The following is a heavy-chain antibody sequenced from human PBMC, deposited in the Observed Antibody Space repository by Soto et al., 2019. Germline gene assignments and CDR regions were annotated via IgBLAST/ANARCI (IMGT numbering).Heavy chain of an antibody. J-gene: IGHJ5*02. CDR2: IIPLFRRP. CDR1: GDTLNNFF. V-gene: IGHV1-69*01. D-gene: IGHD6-19*01. CDR3: VRDVGSVAGPLDP. Sequence: QVQLEQSGAEVKKPGSSVKVSCKASGDTLNNFFVSWVRQAPGHGLEWVGGIIPLFRRPSRAEKFQDRVIISADASTRSAYLELFDLTPDDTAMYYCVRDVGSVAGPLDPWGQGTLVTVSS.